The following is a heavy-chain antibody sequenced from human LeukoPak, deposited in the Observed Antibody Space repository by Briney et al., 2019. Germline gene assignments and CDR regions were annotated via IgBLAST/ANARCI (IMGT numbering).Heavy chain of an antibody. J-gene: IGHJ5*02. D-gene: IGHD3-16*01. V-gene: IGHV3-30*18. CDR2: ISDDGSSK. Sequence: GGSLRLSCAASGFTFRTYGMHWVRQAPGKGLEWVALISDDGSSKLYADSVKGRFTISRDNFRNTLYLQMNSLRLEDTAVYYCAKGGGRFHLPFDPWGQGTLVTVSS. CDR1: GFTFRTYG. CDR3: AKGGGRFHLPFDP.